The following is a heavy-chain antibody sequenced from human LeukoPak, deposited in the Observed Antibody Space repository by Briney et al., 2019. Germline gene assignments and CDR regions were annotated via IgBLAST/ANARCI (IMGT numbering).Heavy chain of an antibody. CDR1: GYSFTTYD. V-gene: IGHV1-8*01. J-gene: IGHJ3*02. CDR3: ARTTYDFWSGPDAFDI. D-gene: IGHD3-3*01. Sequence: ASVKVSCKASGYSFTTYDINWVRQATGQGLEWMGWMNPNSGNTGYAQRFQGRVTMTRDTSISTAYMELRSLRSDDTAVYYCARTTYDFWSGPDAFDIWGQGTMVTVSS. CDR2: MNPNSGNT.